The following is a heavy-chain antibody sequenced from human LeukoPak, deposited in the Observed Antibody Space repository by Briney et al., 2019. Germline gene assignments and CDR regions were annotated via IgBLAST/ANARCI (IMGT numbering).Heavy chain of an antibody. CDR1: GFTFSSYW. J-gene: IGHJ4*02. CDR3: ATAGEYRLVN. V-gene: IGHV3-74*01. CDR2: MNSDGRTM. D-gene: IGHD4-17*01. Sequence: SGGSLRLSCAASGFTFSSYWMHWVRQAPGKGLEWVSRMNSDGRTMDYADSVKGRFTISRDNAKNTMYLQMNSLRVEDTAVYYCATAGEYRLVNWGQGTLV.